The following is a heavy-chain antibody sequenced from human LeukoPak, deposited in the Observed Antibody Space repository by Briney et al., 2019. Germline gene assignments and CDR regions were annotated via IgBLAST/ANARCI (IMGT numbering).Heavy chain of an antibody. J-gene: IGHJ4*02. CDR3: ARAPYFDWLLYPSPFFDY. CDR2: IYYSGST. D-gene: IGHD3-9*01. V-gene: IGHV4-59*01. Sequence: SETLSLTCTVSGGSISSNYWSWIRQPPGKGLECVGYIYYSGSTNYNPSLKSRVTISVDTSKKQFSLNLSSVTAADTAVYYCARAPYFDWLLYPSPFFDYWGQGTLVTVSS. CDR1: GGSISSNY.